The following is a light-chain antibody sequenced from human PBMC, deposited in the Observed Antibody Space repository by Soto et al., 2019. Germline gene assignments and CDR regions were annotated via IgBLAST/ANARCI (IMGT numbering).Light chain of an antibody. CDR3: QQYGSLSWT. V-gene: IGKV3-20*01. CDR2: GAS. J-gene: IGKJ1*01. CDR1: QNVDTKY. Sequence: VLSLSVCAVSLSPWARAALSCMASQNVDTKYLAWYQFKPGQAPRIIIFGASGRATGIPDRFSGSGSGTDFTLTISRLEPEDFAVYYCQQYGSLSWTFGQGTKVDIK.